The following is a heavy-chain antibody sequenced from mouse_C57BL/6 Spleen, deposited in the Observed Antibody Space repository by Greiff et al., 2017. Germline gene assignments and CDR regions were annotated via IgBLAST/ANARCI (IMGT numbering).Heavy chain of an antibody. Sequence: QVQLQQPGDELVMPGASVKLSCKASGYTFTSYWMHWVKQRPGQGLEWIGEIDPSDSYTNYNQKFKGKSTLTVDKSSSTAYMQLSSLTSEDSAVYYCAREGFYDGSTGGFAYWGQGTLVTVSA. CDR1: GYTFTSYW. CDR3: AREGFYDGSTGGFAY. D-gene: IGHD2-3*01. J-gene: IGHJ3*01. V-gene: IGHV1-69*01. CDR2: IDPSDSYT.